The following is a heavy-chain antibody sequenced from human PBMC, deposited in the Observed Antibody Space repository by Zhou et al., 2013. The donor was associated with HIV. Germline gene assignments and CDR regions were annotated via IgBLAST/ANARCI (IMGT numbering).Heavy chain of an antibody. J-gene: IGHJ6*02. D-gene: IGHD2-15*01. CDR1: GYTFTGYY. Sequence: QVQLVQSGAEVKKPGASVKVSCKASGYTFTGYYMHWVRQAPGQGLEWMGWINPNSGGTNYAQKFQGRVTMTRDTSISTAYMELSRLRSDDTAVYYCARGIKCSGGSCYLYYYYGMDVWGQGTTVTVSS. V-gene: IGHV1-2*02. CDR2: INPNSGGT. CDR3: ARGIKCSGGSCYLYYYYGMDV.